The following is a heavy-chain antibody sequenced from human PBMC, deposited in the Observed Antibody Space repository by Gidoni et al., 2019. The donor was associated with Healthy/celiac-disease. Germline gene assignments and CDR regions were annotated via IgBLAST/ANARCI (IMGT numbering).Heavy chain of an antibody. J-gene: IGHJ4*02. Sequence: QVQLVQSGAEVKKPGASVKVSCKASGYTFTGYYMHWVRQAPGQGLEWMGRINPNSGGTNYAQKFQGRVTMTRDTSISTAYMELSRLRSDDTAVYYCARVWWFGELSYNAAFDYWGQGTLVTVSS. V-gene: IGHV1-2*06. CDR1: GYTFTGYY. CDR2: INPNSGGT. CDR3: ARVWWFGELSYNAAFDY. D-gene: IGHD3-10*01.